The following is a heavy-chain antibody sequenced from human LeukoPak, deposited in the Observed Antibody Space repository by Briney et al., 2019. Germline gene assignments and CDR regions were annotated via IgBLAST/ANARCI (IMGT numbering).Heavy chain of an antibody. CDR3: AKDQRRGYCSSTSCYIDY. D-gene: IGHD2-2*02. V-gene: IGHV3-23*01. CDR1: GFTFSSYA. J-gene: IGHJ4*02. CDR2: ISGSADST. Sequence: GGSLRLSCAASGFTFSSYAMTWVRQAPGKGLEWVSAISGSADSTYYADSVKGRFTISRDNSKNNLYLQMNSLRAEDTAVYYCAKDQRRGYCSSTSCYIDYWGQGTLVTVSS.